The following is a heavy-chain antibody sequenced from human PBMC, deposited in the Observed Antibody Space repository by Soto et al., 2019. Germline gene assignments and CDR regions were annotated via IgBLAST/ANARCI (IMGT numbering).Heavy chain of an antibody. D-gene: IGHD3-22*01. J-gene: IGHJ6*02. CDR2: ISSSSSTI. CDR1: GFTFSSYS. V-gene: IGHV3-48*02. CDR3: ARDWAEIHYYDSSGYPEPYYYGMDV. Sequence: GGSLRLSCAASGFTFSSYSMNWVRQAPGKGLEWVSYISSSSSTIYYADSVKGRFTISRDNAKNSLYLQMNSLRDEDTAVYYCARDWAEIHYYDSSGYPEPYYYGMDVWGQGTTVTVSS.